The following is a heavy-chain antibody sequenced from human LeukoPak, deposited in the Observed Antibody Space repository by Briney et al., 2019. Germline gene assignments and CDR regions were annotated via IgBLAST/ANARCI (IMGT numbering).Heavy chain of an antibody. D-gene: IGHD3-22*01. CDR1: GYSISSGYY. CDR3: AGYASSGRRDAFDI. V-gene: IGHV4-38-2*02. CDR2: IYHSGST. Sequence: SETLSLTCTVSGYSISSGYYWGWIRQPPGKGLEWIGSIYHSGSTYYNPSLKSRVTISVDTSKNQFSLKLSSVTAADTAVYYCAGYASSGRRDAFDIWGQGTMVTVSS. J-gene: IGHJ3*02.